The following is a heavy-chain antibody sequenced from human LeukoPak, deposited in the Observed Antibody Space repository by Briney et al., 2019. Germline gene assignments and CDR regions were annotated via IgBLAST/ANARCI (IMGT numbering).Heavy chain of an antibody. CDR2: IIGSSIYI. CDR1: GFTFSTYS. D-gene: IGHD3-22*01. V-gene: IGHV3-21*01. Sequence: GGSLRLSCAASGFTFSTYSMNWVRQAPGKGLEWVSSIIGSSIYIYYADSVKGRFTISRDNAKNSLYLQWNSLRAEDTAVYYCARDPTYYDGSGYYYESWGQGTLVTVSS. J-gene: IGHJ5*02. CDR3: ARDPTYYDGSGYYYES.